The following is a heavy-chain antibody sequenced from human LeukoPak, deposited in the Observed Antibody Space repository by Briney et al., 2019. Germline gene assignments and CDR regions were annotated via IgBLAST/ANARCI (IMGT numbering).Heavy chain of an antibody. CDR2: VYYTGST. V-gene: IGHV4-59*01. D-gene: IGHD6-13*01. CDR1: GGSTSSYY. CDR3: ARFAPGDVRYSSSWTEGDWFDP. J-gene: IGHJ5*02. Sequence: PSETLSLTCTVSGGSTSSYYWSWIRQPPGKGLEWIGYVYYTGSTNYNPSLKSRVTISVDTSKNQFSLKLNSVTAADTAVYYCARFAPGDVRYSSSWTEGDWFDPWGQGTLVTVSS.